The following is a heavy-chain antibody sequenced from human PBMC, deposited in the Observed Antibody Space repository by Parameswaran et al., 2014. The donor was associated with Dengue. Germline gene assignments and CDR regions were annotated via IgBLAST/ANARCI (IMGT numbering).Heavy chain of an antibody. CDR3: ARVVSLYPTTPHNYYYYYGMDV. V-gene: IGHV3-53*04. CDR2: IYSGGST. D-gene: IGHD3-16*02. J-gene: IGHJ6*02. Sequence: RWIRQPPGKGLEWVSVIYSGGSTYYADSVKGRFTISRHNSKNTLYLQMNSLRAEDTAVYYCARVVSLYPTTPHNYYYYYGMDVWGQGTTVTVSS.